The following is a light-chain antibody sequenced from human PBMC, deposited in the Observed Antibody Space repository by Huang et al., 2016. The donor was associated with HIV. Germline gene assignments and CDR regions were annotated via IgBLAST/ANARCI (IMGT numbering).Light chain of an antibody. CDR1: QSISYW. CDR2: KSS. Sequence: DIQMTQSPSTLSASVGDRVTITCRASQSISYWLAWDQQKPGKAPNLLIYKSSSLQSGVPYRFSGSGSGTEFTLTISSLQPDDFASYYCQQYHSYSWTFGQGTKVEIK. J-gene: IGKJ1*01. CDR3: QQYHSYSWT. V-gene: IGKV1-5*03.